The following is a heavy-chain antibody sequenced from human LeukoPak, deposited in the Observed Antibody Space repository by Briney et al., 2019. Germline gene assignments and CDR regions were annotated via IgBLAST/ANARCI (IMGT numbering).Heavy chain of an antibody. Sequence: PGGSLRLSCAVSGITLSNYGMSWVRQAPGKGLEWVAGISDSGGRTNYADSVKGRFTLSRDDSRNTVYLQLNNLRVEDTAVYYCAKASWVSNADAVLWGQGTVVTVSS. J-gene: IGHJ4*02. CDR3: AKASWVSNADAVL. D-gene: IGHD1-1*01. CDR2: ISDSGGRT. CDR1: GITLSNYG. V-gene: IGHV3-23*01.